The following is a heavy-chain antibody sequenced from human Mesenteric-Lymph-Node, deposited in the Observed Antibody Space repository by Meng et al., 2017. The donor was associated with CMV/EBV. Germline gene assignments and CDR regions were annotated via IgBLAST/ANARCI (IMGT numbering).Heavy chain of an antibody. V-gene: IGHV4-39*07. CDR1: GGSISSSSYY. J-gene: IGHJ3*02. CDR2: IYYSGTT. D-gene: IGHD3-22*01. Sequence: SETLSLTCTVSGGSISSSSYYWAWIRQPPGKGLEWIGSIYYSGTTYYNPSLKSRVTISVDTSKNQFSLKLSSVTAADTAVYYCARPATYFYDSSGYGAFDIWGQGTMVTVSS. CDR3: ARPATYFYDSSGYGAFDI.